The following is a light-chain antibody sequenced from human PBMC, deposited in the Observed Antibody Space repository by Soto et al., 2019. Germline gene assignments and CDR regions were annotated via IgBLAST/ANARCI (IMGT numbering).Light chain of an antibody. CDR1: QSISSY. CDR3: QQSYSSPTT. Sequence: DIQMTQSPSSLSASVGDRVTITCRASQSISSYLNWYQHKPGKAPKLLIFAASNLQSGVPSRFSGSGSGTDFTLTISSLQPEDFATYYFQQSYSSPTTFGPGTKVDIK. J-gene: IGKJ3*01. V-gene: IGKV1-39*01. CDR2: AAS.